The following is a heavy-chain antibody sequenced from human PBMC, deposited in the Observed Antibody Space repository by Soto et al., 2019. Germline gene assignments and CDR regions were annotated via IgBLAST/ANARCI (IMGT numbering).Heavy chain of an antibody. CDR2: IYSGGST. V-gene: IGHV3-53*01. CDR3: ARDPPATRHGMDV. Sequence: GGSLRLSCAASGFTVSSNYMSWFRQAPGKGLEWVSVIYSGGSTYYADSVRGRFTISRDNSKNTLYLQMKSLRAEDTAVYYCARDPPATRHGMDVWGQGTTVTVSS. CDR1: GFTVSSNY. J-gene: IGHJ6*02.